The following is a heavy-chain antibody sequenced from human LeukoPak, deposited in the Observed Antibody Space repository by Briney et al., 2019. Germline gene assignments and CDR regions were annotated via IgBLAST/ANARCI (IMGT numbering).Heavy chain of an antibody. D-gene: IGHD6-13*01. V-gene: IGHV4-38-2*02. CDR1: GYSISSGYY. CDR2: IYHSGST. Sequence: SETLSLTCTVSGYSISSGYYWGWIRQPPGKGLEWIGSIYHSGSTYYNPSLKSRVTISVDTSKNQFSLKLSSVTAADTAVYYCARDGVAAAGTRIFDYWGQGTLVTVSS. CDR3: ARDGVAAAGTRIFDY. J-gene: IGHJ4*02.